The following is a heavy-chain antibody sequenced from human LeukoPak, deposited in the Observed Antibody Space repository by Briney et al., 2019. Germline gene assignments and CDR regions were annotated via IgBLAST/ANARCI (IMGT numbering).Heavy chain of an antibody. CDR1: GFSFSSYT. Sequence: PGGSLRLSCAVSGFSFSSYTMNWVRQAPGKGLEWVSSISSSSSYIYYADSVKGRFTISRDNAKNSLYLQMNSLRAEDTAVYYCARDHDTHAFDIWGQGTMVTVSS. CDR3: ARDHDTHAFDI. CDR2: ISSSSSYI. D-gene: IGHD3-22*01. J-gene: IGHJ3*02. V-gene: IGHV3-21*01.